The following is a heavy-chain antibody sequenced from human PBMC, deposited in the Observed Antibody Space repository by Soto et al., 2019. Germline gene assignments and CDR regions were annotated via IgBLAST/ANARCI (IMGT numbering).Heavy chain of an antibody. D-gene: IGHD6-19*01. Sequence: QVQLVQSAAEVKPPGASVKVSCKASGYNFTRYGFSWVRQAPGQGLEWMGWISAYSGDTNYAQKFQGRFSMTTDTSTSTVYMELRSLRSDDTAVYYCERESGRRFTQWLMCDFWGQGTLVTVSS. CDR1: GYNFTRYG. CDR3: ERESGRRFTQWLMCDF. CDR2: ISAYSGDT. J-gene: IGHJ4*02. V-gene: IGHV1-18*01.